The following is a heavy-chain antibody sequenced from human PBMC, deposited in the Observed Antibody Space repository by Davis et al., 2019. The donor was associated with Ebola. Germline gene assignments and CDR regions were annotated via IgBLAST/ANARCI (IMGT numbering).Heavy chain of an antibody. Sequence: GESLKISCAASGFTFSSYAMNWVRQAPGKGLEWVAGIGGGGRVTDYVESVKGRFTISRDNSKNTLDLQMNSLRVEDTAVYYCVKDTRGYDRPFDSWGQGTLVTVSS. CDR1: GFTFSSYA. CDR2: IGGGGRVT. CDR3: VKDTRGYDRPFDS. J-gene: IGHJ4*02. D-gene: IGHD3-22*01. V-gene: IGHV3-23*01.